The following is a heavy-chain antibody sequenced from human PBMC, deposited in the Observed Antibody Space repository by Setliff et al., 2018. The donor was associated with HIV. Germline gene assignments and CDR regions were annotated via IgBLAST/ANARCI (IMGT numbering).Heavy chain of an antibody. CDR3: ARQVSIPGVAITPVDY. CDR2: VFYTGFA. J-gene: IGHJ4*02. Sequence: SETLSLTCTVSGASIRGYYWRWIRQPPGKGLEWMGYVFYTGFAAYNPSLKSRLTIPVDTSKSQFSLRLTSVTAADTAIYYCARQVSIPGVAITPVDYWGQGALVTVSS. CDR1: GASIRGYY. V-gene: IGHV4-59*08. D-gene: IGHD5-12*01.